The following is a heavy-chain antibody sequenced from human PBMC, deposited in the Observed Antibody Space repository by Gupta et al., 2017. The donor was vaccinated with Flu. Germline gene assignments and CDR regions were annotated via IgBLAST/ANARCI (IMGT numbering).Heavy chain of an antibody. V-gene: IGHV3-43D*04. CDR2: ISWDGGST. CDR1: GFTFDDYA. J-gene: IGHJ4*02. CDR3: AKEDSSGWTFDY. Sequence: EVQLVASGGVVVQPGGSLRLSCAASGFTFDDYAMHWVRQAPGKGLEWVSLISWDGGSTYYADSVKGRFTISRDNSKNSLYLQMNSLRAEDTALYYCAKEDSSGWTFDYWGQGTLVTVSS. D-gene: IGHD6-19*01.